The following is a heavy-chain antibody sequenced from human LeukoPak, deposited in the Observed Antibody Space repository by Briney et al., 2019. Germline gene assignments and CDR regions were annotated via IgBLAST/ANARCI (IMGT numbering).Heavy chain of an antibody. D-gene: IGHD1-26*01. CDR3: VTPRSWELSDMAV. V-gene: IGHV4-38-2*02. J-gene: IGHJ6*03. Sequence: PSETLSLTCTVSGYSITTNYYWAWIRQSPGTGLEWIGSVYHNGETYYNPSLKSRVIISVDKSKNGFSLRLTSVTAADTAVYYCVTPRSWELSDMAVWGKGTTVIVSS. CDR2: VYHNGET. CDR1: GYSITTNYY.